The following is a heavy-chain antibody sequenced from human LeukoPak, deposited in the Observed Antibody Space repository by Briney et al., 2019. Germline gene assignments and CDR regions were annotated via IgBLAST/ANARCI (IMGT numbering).Heavy chain of an antibody. J-gene: IGHJ4*02. CDR2: IYYSGNT. V-gene: IGHV4-39*01. D-gene: IGHD3/OR15-3a*01. CDR3: ARQTGSGLFILP. CDR1: GVSISSSNSC. Sequence: SETLSLTCTVSGVSISSSNSCWGWIRQPPGKGLEWIGSIYYSGNTYYNASLKSQVSISIDTSKNQFSLKLTSVTAADTAVYYCARQTGSGLFILPGGQGTLVTVSS.